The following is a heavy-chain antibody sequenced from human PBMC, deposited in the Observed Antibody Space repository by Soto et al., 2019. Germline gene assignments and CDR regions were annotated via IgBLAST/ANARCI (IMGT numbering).Heavy chain of an antibody. V-gene: IGHV1-3*01. Sequence: QVQLVQSGAEVKRPGASVKISYKTSGYTFTSYTIHWVRQAPGQGLEWMGWINAGNGNTTYSQKFQGRVTITRDTSASTVYMELTSLRSEDTAVFYCARGVGFCISTSCKYFFDYWGQGTLATVSS. CDR1: GYTFTSYT. D-gene: IGHD2-2*01. CDR2: INAGNGNT. CDR3: ARGVGFCISTSCKYFFDY. J-gene: IGHJ4*02.